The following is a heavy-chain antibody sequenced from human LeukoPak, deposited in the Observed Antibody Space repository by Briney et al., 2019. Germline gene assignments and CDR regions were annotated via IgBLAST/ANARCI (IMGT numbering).Heavy chain of an antibody. J-gene: IGHJ4*02. CDR3: ASTNSLDY. D-gene: IGHD4-23*01. CDR1: GFTFSSYW. CDR2: IKADGSEK. Sequence: PGGSLRLSCAASGFTFSSYWMSWVRQAPGKGLEWVANIKADGSEKYYVDSVKGRFTISRDNAKNSLHLQMNSLSVEDTAVYYCASTNSLDYWGQGTLVTVPS. V-gene: IGHV3-7*01.